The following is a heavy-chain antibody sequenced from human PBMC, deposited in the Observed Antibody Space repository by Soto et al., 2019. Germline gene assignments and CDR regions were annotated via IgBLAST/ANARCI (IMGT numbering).Heavy chain of an antibody. Sequence: QVQLVESGGGVVQPGRSLRLSCAASGFTFSSYGMHWVRQAPGKGLEWVAVISYDGSNKYYADSVKGRFTISRDNSKNALDLQMNRQTAESTAVYYCAKGVGRYGQDSLLDYWGQGTLVTVSS. CDR1: GFTFSSYG. D-gene: IGHD4-17*01. V-gene: IGHV3-30*18. CDR2: ISYDGSNK. CDR3: AKGVGRYGQDSLLDY. J-gene: IGHJ4*02.